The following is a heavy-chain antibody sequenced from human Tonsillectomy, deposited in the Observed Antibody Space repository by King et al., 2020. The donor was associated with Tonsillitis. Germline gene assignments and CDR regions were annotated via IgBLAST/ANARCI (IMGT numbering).Heavy chain of an antibody. CDR3: ARIKRKNYFDP. D-gene: IGHD1-7*01. V-gene: IGHV4-4*02. J-gene: IGHJ5*02. CDR2: IYHDGST. Sequence: QLQESGPGLVKPSGTLSLTCAVSGASISSSNWWSWVRQSPGKGLEWIGEIYHDGSTNYNLSLKSRVTISVDKSKNAFSLKLTSVTAADTAVYYCARIKRKNYFDPWGQGTLVTVSS. CDR1: GASISSSNW.